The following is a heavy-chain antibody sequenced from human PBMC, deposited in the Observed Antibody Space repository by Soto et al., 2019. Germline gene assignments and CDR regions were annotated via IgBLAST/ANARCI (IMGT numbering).Heavy chain of an antibody. D-gene: IGHD3-22*01. CDR3: ARSSGFYYVDY. CDR2: INAGNGHT. CDR1: GYTFTSYA. Sequence: QVQLVQSGAEVKKPGASVKVSCKASGYTFTSYAMHWVRQAPGQRLEWMGWINAGNGHTKYSQKFKGRVTITRDTSASTAYMELTRLRSEDTAVYYWARSSGFYYVDYWGQGTLVTVSS. V-gene: IGHV1-3*01. J-gene: IGHJ4*02.